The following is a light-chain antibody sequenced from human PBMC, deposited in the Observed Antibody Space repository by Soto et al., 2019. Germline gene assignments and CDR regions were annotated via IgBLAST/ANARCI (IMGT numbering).Light chain of an antibody. J-gene: IGKJ2*01. CDR2: ATS. CDR1: QRISTTS. Sequence: EILLTQSPGTLSLSPGERATLSCRASQRISTTSLAWYQHKPGQAPRLLIYATSSRASGIPDRFSGSGSGTDFTLTISRLEPEDFAVYYCQRNSFGQGTRLEFK. CDR3: QRNS. V-gene: IGKV3-20*01.